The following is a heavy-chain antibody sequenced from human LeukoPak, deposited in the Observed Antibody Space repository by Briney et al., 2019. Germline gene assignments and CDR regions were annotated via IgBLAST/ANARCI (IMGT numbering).Heavy chain of an antibody. D-gene: IGHD3-10*01. V-gene: IGHV4-34*01. CDR1: GGSFSGAY. CDR2: INHSGSA. J-gene: IGHJ6*03. Sequence: PSETLSLTCAVYGGSFSGAYWSWIRQAPGKGLEWIGEINHSGSANYNPSLKSRVTISVDTSKNQFSLKLTSVTAADTAVYYCARGPTAVRGVIRFYYXLXXWGXXXTVT. CDR3: ARGPTAVRGVIRFYYXLXX.